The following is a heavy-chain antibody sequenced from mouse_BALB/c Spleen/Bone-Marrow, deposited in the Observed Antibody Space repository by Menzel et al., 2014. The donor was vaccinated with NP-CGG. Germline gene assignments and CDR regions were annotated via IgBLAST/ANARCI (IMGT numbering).Heavy chain of an antibody. Sequence: QVQLKQSGAELMKPGASVKISCKATGYTFSSYWIEWVKQRPGHGLVGIGEILPGSGINNYNEKFKGKATFTADTSSNTAYMQLGSLTSEDSAVYYCARSPYWGQGTLVTASA. V-gene: IGHV1-9*01. CDR2: ILPGSGIN. J-gene: IGHJ3*01. CDR1: GYTFSSYW. CDR3: ARSPY.